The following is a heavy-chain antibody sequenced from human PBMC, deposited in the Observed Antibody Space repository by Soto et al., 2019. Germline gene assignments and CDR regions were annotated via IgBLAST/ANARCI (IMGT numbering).Heavy chain of an antibody. CDR3: AQTYYYGSNWFDP. CDR2: INHSGST. D-gene: IGHD3-10*01. J-gene: IGHJ5*02. V-gene: IGHV4-34*01. Sequence: SETLSLTCAVYGWSFSGYYWSWIRQPPGKRLEWIGEINHSGSTNYNPSLKSRHTITKDTSKNQVVLTMTNMDPVDTATYYCAQTYYYGSNWFDPLGQGTLVTVS. CDR1: GWSFSGYY.